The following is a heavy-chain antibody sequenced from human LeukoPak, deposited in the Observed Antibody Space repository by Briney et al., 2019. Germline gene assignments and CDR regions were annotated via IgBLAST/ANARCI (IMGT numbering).Heavy chain of an antibody. V-gene: IGHV1-18*01. CDR2: ISAYNGNT. J-gene: IGHJ4*02. D-gene: IGHD5-18*01. CDR1: GYTFTSYG. CDR3: ARDLDDRYGYSPPFDY. Sequence: ASVKVSCKASGYTFTSYGISWVRQAPGQGLEWMGWISAYNGNTNYAQKLQGRVTMTTDTSTSTAYMELRSLRSDDTAVYYCARDLDDRYGYSPPFDYWGQGTLVTVSS.